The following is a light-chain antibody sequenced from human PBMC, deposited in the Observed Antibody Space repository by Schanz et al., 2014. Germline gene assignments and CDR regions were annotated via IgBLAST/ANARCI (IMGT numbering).Light chain of an antibody. CDR1: TRDVANHNI. Sequence: QSALAQPASVSGSPGQSITISCTGTTRDVANHNIVSWYQQHPGKAPKLKIYDVSNRPSGVSNRFSGSKSGNTASLTISGLQAEDEADYYCSSYTTSSTLAVFGGGTKLTVL. V-gene: IGLV2-14*02. J-gene: IGLJ3*02. CDR3: SSYTTSSTLAV. CDR2: DVS.